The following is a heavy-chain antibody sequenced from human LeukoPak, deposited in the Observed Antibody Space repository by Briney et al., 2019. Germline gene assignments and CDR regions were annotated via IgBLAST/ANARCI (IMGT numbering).Heavy chain of an antibody. J-gene: IGHJ5*02. CDR3: ANNYGSGSYRWFDP. CDR2: INTNTGNP. CDR1: GYTFTSYA. Sequence: ASVKVSCKASGYTFTSYAMNWVRQAPGQGLEWMGWINTNTGNPTYAQGFTGRFVFSLDTSVSTAYLQISSLKAEDTAVYYCANNYGSGSYRWFDPWGQGTLVTVSS. V-gene: IGHV7-4-1*02. D-gene: IGHD3-10*01.